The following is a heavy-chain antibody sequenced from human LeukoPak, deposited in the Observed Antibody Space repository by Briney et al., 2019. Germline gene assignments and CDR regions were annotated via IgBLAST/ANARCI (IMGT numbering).Heavy chain of an antibody. D-gene: IGHD6-19*01. CDR2: IYSGGST. V-gene: IGHV3-53*01. CDR3: ASLPQGGIAVAGTDY. CDR1: GFTVSSNY. Sequence: GGSLRLSSAASGFTVSSNYMSWVRQAPGKGLEWVTVIYSGGSTYYADSVKGRFTISRDNSKNTLYLQMNSLRAEDTAVYYCASLPQGGIAVAGTDYWGQGTLVTVSS. J-gene: IGHJ4*02.